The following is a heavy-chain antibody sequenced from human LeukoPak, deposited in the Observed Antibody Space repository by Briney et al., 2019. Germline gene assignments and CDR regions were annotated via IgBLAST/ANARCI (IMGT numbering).Heavy chain of an antibody. Sequence: SETLSLTCAVSGGXLSSSICWSWVRQPPGKGLEWIGEISNGGSTNYNSSLKSRVTISIDESKDQFSLTLNSVTAADTAVYYCAGRWALTGEPNWGQGTLVTVSS. CDR3: AGRWALTGEPN. V-gene: IGHV4-4*02. D-gene: IGHD7-27*01. J-gene: IGHJ4*02. CDR1: GGXLSSSIC. CDR2: ISNGGST.